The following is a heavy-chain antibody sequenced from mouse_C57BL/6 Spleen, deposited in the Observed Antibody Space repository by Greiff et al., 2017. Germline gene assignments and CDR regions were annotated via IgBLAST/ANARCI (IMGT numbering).Heavy chain of an antibody. V-gene: IGHV14-3*01. D-gene: IGHD2-2*01. CDR3: ARYGDDGYYAMDY. CDR1: GFNIKNTY. Sequence: VQLQQSVAELVRPGASVKLSCPASGFNIKNTYMHWVKQRPEQGLEWIGRIDPANGNTKYAPKFQGKATITADTSSNTTYLQLSSLTSEDTAIEYSARYGDDGYYAMDYWGQGTSVTVSA. J-gene: IGHJ4*01. CDR2: IDPANGNT.